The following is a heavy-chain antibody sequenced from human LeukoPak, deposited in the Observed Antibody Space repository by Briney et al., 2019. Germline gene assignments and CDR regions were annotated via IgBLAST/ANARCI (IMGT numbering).Heavy chain of an antibody. CDR3: ARDHGVVVPAGKSYYYYYYMDV. CDR1: GYTFTGYY. J-gene: IGHJ6*03. Sequence: ASVKVSCKASGYTFTGYYMHWVRQAPGQGLEWMGWINPNSGGTNYAQKFQGRVTMTRDTSISTAYMELSRLRSDDTAVYYCARDHGVVVPAGKSYYYYYYMDVWGKGTTVTVSS. V-gene: IGHV1-2*02. D-gene: IGHD2-2*01. CDR2: INPNSGGT.